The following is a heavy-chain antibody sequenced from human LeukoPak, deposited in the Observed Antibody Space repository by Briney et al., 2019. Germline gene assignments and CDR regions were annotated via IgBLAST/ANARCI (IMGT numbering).Heavy chain of an antibody. D-gene: IGHD1-26*01. CDR3: VKELSGSYYY. Sequence: PGRSLRLSCSASGFTFSSYAMHWVRQAPGKGLEYVSAINSNGGSTYYADSVKGRFTISRDNSKNTLFLQMSGLRAEDTAIYYCVKELSGSYYYWGQGTLVTVSS. CDR1: GFTFSSYA. V-gene: IGHV3-64D*06. CDR2: INSNGGST. J-gene: IGHJ4*02.